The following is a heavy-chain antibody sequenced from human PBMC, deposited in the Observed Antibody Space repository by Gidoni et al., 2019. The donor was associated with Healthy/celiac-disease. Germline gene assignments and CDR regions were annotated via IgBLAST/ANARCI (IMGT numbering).Heavy chain of an antibody. CDR3: AKGYCSGGSCPFDGMDV. Sequence: QVQLVQSGAEVKKPGASVKVSCKASGSTFTGYYMHWVRQAPGQGLEWMGWINPNSGGTNYAQKFQGWVTMTRDTSISTAYMELSRLRSDDTAEYYCAKGYCSGGSCPFDGMDVWGQGTTVTVSS. D-gene: IGHD2-15*01. CDR2: INPNSGGT. V-gene: IGHV1-2*04. CDR1: GSTFTGYY. J-gene: IGHJ6*02.